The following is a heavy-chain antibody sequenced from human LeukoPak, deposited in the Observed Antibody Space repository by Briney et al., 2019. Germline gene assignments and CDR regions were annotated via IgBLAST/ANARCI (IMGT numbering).Heavy chain of an antibody. J-gene: IGHJ4*02. CDR3: ARGDNSGYVY. V-gene: IGHV4-34*01. Sequence: GSLGLSCAASGFTFSSYEMNWIRQPPGKGLEWIGEINHSGSTNYNPSLKSRVTISVDTSKNQFSLKLSSVTAADTAVYYCARGDNSGYVYWGQGTLVTVSS. CDR2: INHSGST. D-gene: IGHD5-12*01. CDR1: GFTFSSYE.